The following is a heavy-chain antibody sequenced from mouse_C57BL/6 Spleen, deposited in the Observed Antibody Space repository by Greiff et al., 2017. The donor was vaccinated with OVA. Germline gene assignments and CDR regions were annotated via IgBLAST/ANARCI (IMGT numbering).Heavy chain of an antibody. CDR2: IDPEAGET. CDR3: ARGGSNAMDY. CDR1: GFNIKDYY. Sequence: EVKLMESGAELVKPGASVKLSCTASGFNIKDYYMHWVKQRTEQGLEWIGRIDPEAGETKYAPKFQGKATITADTSSNTAYLQLSSLTSEDAAVYYCARGGSNAMDYWGQGTSVTVSS. V-gene: IGHV14-2*01. J-gene: IGHJ4*01. D-gene: IGHD1-1*01.